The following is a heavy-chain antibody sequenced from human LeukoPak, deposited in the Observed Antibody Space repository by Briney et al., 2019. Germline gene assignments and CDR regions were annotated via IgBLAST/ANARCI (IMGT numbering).Heavy chain of an antibody. V-gene: IGHV3-48*03. J-gene: IGHJ4*02. CDR2: ISSIGSTI. Sequence: GGSLRLSCAASGFTFSSYEMNWVRQAPGKGLEWFSYISSIGSTIHYADSVKGRFTISRDNAKNSLYLQMNSLRAEDTAVYYCARYGGDYWGQGTLVTVSS. D-gene: IGHD4-17*01. CDR1: GFTFSSYE. CDR3: ARYGGDY.